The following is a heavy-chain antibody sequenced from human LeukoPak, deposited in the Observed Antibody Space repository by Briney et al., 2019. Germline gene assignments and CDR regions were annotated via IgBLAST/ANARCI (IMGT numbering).Heavy chain of an antibody. CDR2: ISYDGSNK. CDR3: AKEKRVGVTPPYFDY. Sequence: PGGSLRLSCAASGFTFSTFAMIWVRQAPGKGLEWVAVISYDGSNKYYADSVKGRFTISRDNSKNTLYLQMNSLRAEDTAVYYCAKEKRVGVTPPYFDYWGQGTLVTVSS. J-gene: IGHJ4*02. D-gene: IGHD1-26*01. V-gene: IGHV3-30*18. CDR1: GFTFSTFA.